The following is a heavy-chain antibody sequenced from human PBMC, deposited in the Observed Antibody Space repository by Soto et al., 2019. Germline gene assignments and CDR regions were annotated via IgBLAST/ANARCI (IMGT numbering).Heavy chain of an antibody. CDR2: ISYDGSNK. V-gene: IGHV3-30-3*01. Sequence: QVQRVESRGGVVQPWRSLRVSWAASGFTFSRYAIHGVRQVPAKVLELVAVISYDGSNKYYAVPVKGRFTISRDNSKNTLYLQMNSLRAEDTAVYYCARDSPSGSGSYMAYWGQGTLVTVSS. CDR1: GFTFSRYA. CDR3: ARDSPSGSGSYMAY. D-gene: IGHD3-10*01. J-gene: IGHJ4*02.